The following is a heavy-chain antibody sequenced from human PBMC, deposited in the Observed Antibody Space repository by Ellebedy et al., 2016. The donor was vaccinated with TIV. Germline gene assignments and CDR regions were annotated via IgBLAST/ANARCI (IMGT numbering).Heavy chain of an antibody. Sequence: AASVKVSCKASGYTFTGYYLHWIRQAPGQGLEWMGWINAYNGNTNIAQKFQGRVTMTTDTSTSTAYMEVRRLRSDDTAVYYCAREIGAGPVVFQYWGQGTLVIVSS. D-gene: IGHD6-19*01. CDR1: GYTFTGYY. J-gene: IGHJ1*01. CDR2: INAYNGNT. CDR3: AREIGAGPVVFQY. V-gene: IGHV1-18*04.